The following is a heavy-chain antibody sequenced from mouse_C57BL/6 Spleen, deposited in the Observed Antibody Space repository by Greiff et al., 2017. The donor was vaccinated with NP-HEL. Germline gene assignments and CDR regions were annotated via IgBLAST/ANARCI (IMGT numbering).Heavy chain of an antibody. CDR2: ISYSGST. D-gene: IGHD1-1*01. Sequence: DVKLQESGPGMVKPSQSLSLTCTVTGYSITSGYDWHWIRHFPGNKLEWMGYISYSGSTNYNPSLKSRISITHDTSKNHFFLKLNSVTTEDTATYYCARRGYYGSSYFDYWGQGTTLTVSS. CDR3: ARRGYYGSSYFDY. V-gene: IGHV3-1*01. CDR1: GYSITSGYD. J-gene: IGHJ2*01.